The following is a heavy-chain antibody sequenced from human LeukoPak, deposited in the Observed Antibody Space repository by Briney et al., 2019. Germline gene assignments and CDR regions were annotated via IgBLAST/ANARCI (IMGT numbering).Heavy chain of an antibody. CDR2: INSDGSST. V-gene: IGHV3-74*01. D-gene: IGHD3-10*01. CDR3: ARVLGYYYYDF. CDR1: GFTFSSYW. Sequence: GGSLRLPCAASGFTFSSYWMHWVRQAPGKGLVWVSRINSDGSSTTYADSVKGRFTISRDNAKNTLYLQMKSLRAEDTAVYYCARVLGYYYYDFWGQGTLVTVSS. J-gene: IGHJ4*02.